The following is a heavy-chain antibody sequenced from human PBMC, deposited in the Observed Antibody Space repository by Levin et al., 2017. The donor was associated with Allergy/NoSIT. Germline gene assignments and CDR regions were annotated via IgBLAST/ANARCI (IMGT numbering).Heavy chain of an antibody. J-gene: IGHJ4*02. CDR1: GFAFSFYG. V-gene: IGHV3-30*18. CDR2: ISYDGSNK. D-gene: IGHD2-2*01. CDR3: AKGDYCSSTSCYDDYFDY. Sequence: PGGSLRLSCAASGFAFSFYGMHWVRQAPGKGLEWVAVISYDGSNKYYADSVKGRFTISRDNSKNTLYLQMNSLRAEDTVVYYCAKGDYCSSTSCYDDYFDYWGQGTLVTVSS.